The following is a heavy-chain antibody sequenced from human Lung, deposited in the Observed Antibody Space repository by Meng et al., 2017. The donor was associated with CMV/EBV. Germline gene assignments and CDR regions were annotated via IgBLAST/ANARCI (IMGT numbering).Heavy chain of an antibody. CDR1: GFRFEDHG. D-gene: IGHD1-1*01. V-gene: IGHV3-30*02. Sequence: GGSLRLSCAASGFRFEDHGMHWVRQTPGKGLEWVAFIRHDGTNKFYGDSVKGRFTISRDNSKTTLYLQMSSLRAEDTAVYYCARVHNLGFDYWGQGTLVTVSS. J-gene: IGHJ4*02. CDR2: IRHDGTNK. CDR3: ARVHNLGFDY.